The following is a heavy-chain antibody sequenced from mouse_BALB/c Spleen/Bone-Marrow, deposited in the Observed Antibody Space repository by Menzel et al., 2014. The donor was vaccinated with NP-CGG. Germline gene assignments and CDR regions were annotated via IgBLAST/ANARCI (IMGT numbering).Heavy chain of an antibody. CDR1: GFSLSRYS. J-gene: IGHJ4*01. D-gene: IGHD1-2*01. V-gene: IGHV2-6-4*01. CDR2: IWGGGST. CDR3: ARNIHITTWMDY. Sequence: VMLVESGPGLVAPSQSLSIKCTVSGFSLSRYSVHWVRQPPGKGLEWLGMIWGGGSTDYNSALKSRLSISKDNSKSQVFLRMNSLQTDDTAMYYCARNIHITTWMDYWGQGTSVTVSS.